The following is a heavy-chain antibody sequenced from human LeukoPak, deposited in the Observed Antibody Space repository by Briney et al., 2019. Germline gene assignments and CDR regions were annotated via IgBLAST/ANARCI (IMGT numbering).Heavy chain of an antibody. J-gene: IGHJ5*02. CDR2: IKEDGSEK. V-gene: IGHV3-7*01. Sequence: PGGSLRLSCAASGFTFSSYWMSWVRQGPGKGLEWVANIKEDGSEKYYVDSVKGRFTIARDNSKKTLSLQMNTLRAEDTAVYYCARVQFQWFDPWGQGTQVTVSS. CDR1: GFTFSSYW. D-gene: IGHD6-19*01. CDR3: ARVQFQWFDP.